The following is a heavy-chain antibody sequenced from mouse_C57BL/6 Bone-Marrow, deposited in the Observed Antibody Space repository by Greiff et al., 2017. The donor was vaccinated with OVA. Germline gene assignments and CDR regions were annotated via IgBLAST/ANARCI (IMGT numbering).Heavy chain of an antibody. CDR3: ARYYYGSSYVGWYFDV. CDR2: IDPNSGGT. D-gene: IGHD1-1*01. J-gene: IGHJ1*03. Sequence: QVQLQQPGAELVKPGASVKLSCKASGYTFTSYWMHWVKQRPGRGLEWLGRIDPNSGGTKYNEKFKSKATLTVDKPSSTAYMQLSSLTSEDSAVYYCARYYYGSSYVGWYFDVWGTGTTVTVSS. CDR1: GYTFTSYW. V-gene: IGHV1-72*01.